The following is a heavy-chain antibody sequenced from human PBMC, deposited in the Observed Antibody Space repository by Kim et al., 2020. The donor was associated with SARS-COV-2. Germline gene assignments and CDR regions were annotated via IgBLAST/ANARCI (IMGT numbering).Heavy chain of an antibody. Sequence: GGSLRLSCAASGFTFTDHSMTWIRQAPGKGLEWVSYIGAIGGDIYYADSVKGRFSISRDNAKNSLDLQMTSLRADDTAVYFCARDRGRGVRGRFAYWGQG. J-gene: IGHJ4*02. V-gene: IGHV3-11*01. CDR3: ARDRGRGVRGRFAY. CDR1: GFTFTDHS. D-gene: IGHD3-16*01. CDR2: IGAIGGDI.